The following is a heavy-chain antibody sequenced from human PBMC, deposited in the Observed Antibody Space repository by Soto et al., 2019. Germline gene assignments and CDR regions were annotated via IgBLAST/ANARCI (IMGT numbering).Heavy chain of an antibody. D-gene: IGHD3-9*01. J-gene: IGHJ4*02. CDR2: ITAGNGNT. CDR3: ARFYDILTH. CDR1: GYTFTSYA. V-gene: IGHV1-3*01. Sequence: QVQLVQSGAEVKKPGASVKVSCKASGYTFTSYAMHWVRQAPGQRLERMGWITAGNGNTKYSQKFQGRVTITRDTSASTAYMELSSLRSEDKAVYYCARFYDILTHWGQGTLVTVSS.